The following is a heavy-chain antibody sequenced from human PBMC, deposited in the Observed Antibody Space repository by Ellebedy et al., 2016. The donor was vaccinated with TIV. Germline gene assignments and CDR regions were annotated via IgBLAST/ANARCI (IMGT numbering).Heavy chain of an antibody. V-gene: IGHV3-23*01. CDR2: ISGSGGST. CDR3: AKLRFRLGNYFDY. J-gene: IGHJ4*02. CDR1: GFTFSSYA. Sequence: GESLKISXAASGFTFSSYAMSWVRQAPGKGLEWVSAISGSGGSTYYADSVKGRFTISRDNSKNTLYLQMNSLRAEDTAVYYCAKLRFRLGNYFDYWGQGTLVTVSS.